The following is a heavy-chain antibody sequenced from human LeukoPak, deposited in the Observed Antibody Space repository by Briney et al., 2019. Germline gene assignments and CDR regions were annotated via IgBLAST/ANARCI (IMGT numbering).Heavy chain of an antibody. CDR2: IYSSGST. J-gene: IGHJ5*02. V-gene: IGHV4-39*07. Sequence: SETLSLTCAVSGASISGSNYYWGWIRQPPGKGLEWIGNIYSSGSTYYNASLQSRVTISIDTSKNQFSLKLSSVTAADTAVYYCARARASYQRFLAPYNWFDPWGQGTLVTVSS. CDR3: ARARASYQRFLAPYNWFDP. D-gene: IGHD3-3*01. CDR1: GASISGSNYY.